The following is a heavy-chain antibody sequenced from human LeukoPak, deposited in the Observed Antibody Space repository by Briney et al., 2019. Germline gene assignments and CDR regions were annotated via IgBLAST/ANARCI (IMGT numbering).Heavy chain of an antibody. CDR1: GFTFSSYA. D-gene: IGHD2-15*01. CDR3: AKDRSGIRGGGIDGFDI. Sequence: GGSLRLSCAASGFTFSSYAMSWVRQAPGKGLEWVSAISGSGGSTYYADSVKGRFTISRDNSKNTLYLQMNSLRAEDTAVYYCAKDRSGIRGGGIDGFDIWGQGTMVTVSS. J-gene: IGHJ3*02. CDR2: ISGSGGST. V-gene: IGHV3-23*01.